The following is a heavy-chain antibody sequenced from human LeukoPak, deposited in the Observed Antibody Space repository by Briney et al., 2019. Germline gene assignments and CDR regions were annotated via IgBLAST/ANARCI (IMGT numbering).Heavy chain of an antibody. J-gene: IGHJ2*01. CDR2: IGTAGEI. Sequence: PGGSLQLPCAACGFTFRSHDMHWVPQATGKGLEWVSGIGTAGEIYYPGSVKGRFTISRENAKNSLYLQMNSLRAGDTAVYYCARAAYSSTWYSRYFDLWGRGALVTDCS. CDR3: ARAAYSSTWYSRYFDL. D-gene: IGHD6-13*01. CDR1: GFTFRSHD. V-gene: IGHV3-13*01.